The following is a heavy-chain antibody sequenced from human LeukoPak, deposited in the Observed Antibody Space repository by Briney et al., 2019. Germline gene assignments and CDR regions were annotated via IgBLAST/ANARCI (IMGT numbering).Heavy chain of an antibody. CDR3: ARVRDGYNDAYDI. Sequence: ASVKVSCKASGYTFSNYNIHLLRQAPGQGLEWMGIVNLNSDSTNYAQNFHATVNMTGGTSTSTVNKELSSLRSEDTAVYYCARVRDGYNDAYDIWGQGTMVTATS. J-gene: IGHJ3*02. CDR1: GYTFSNYN. D-gene: IGHD5-24*01. V-gene: IGHV1-46*01. CDR2: VNLNSDST.